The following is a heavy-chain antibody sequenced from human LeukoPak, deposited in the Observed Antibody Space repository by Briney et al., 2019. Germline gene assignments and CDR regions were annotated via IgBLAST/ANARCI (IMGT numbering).Heavy chain of an antibody. CDR2: IYTSGGT. J-gene: IGHJ3*02. Sequence: SETLSLTCTVSGGTVSSYYWSWIRQPPGKGLEWIGYIYTSGGTNYNPSLRSRVSISVDTSKNQVSLKLSSVTAADTAVYYCTRHVRSEHDASNIWGQGTMVTVSS. V-gene: IGHV4-4*09. CDR1: GGTVSSYY. CDR3: TRHVRSEHDASNI.